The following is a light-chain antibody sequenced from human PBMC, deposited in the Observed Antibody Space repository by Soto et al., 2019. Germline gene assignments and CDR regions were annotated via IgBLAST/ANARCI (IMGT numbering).Light chain of an antibody. CDR3: QQRSNRPPIT. CDR2: DAS. Sequence: EIVIRLSIDTLPLSQVERVTXSCRASQSVSSYLAWYQQEPGQAPPLLIYDASNGATGIPPRFSGSGSGTDFALTISSLEPEDFAVYYCQQRSNRPPITVAQGTGLKIK. J-gene: IGKJ5*01. V-gene: IGKV3-11*01. CDR1: QSVSSY.